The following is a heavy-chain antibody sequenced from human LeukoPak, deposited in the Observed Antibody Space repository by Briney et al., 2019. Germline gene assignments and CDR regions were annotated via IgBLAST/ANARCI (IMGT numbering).Heavy chain of an antibody. Sequence: GGSLRLSCAASGFTFDDYAMHWVRQAPGKGLEWVSGISWNSGSIGYADSVKGRFTISRDDSKNTLFLQMNSLRAEDTAVYYCAKEPRWELLHSFDIWGQGTMVTVSS. D-gene: IGHD1-26*01. CDR3: AKEPRWELLHSFDI. CDR2: ISWNSGSI. J-gene: IGHJ3*02. V-gene: IGHV3-9*01. CDR1: GFTFDDYA.